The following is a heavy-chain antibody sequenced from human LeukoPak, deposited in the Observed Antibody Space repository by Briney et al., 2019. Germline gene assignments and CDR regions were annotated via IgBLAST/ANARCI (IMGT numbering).Heavy chain of an antibody. CDR2: INPNSGDT. CDR3: ARPDCGGDCRLIQY. D-gene: IGHD2-21*01. V-gene: IGHV1-2*02. CDR1: GYTFTRYY. Sequence: ASVKVSCKASGYTFTRYYIHWVRQSPGQGLEWVGWINPNSGDTEFAQKFQGRVTMTRDTSISTAYMELSRLRSDDTAVYYCARPDCGGDCRLIQYWGQGTLVTVSS. J-gene: IGHJ1*01.